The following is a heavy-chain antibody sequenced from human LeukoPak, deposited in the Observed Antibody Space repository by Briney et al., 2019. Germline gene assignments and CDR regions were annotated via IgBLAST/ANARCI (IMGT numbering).Heavy chain of an antibody. CDR3: ARAEDVGSGWYGEPNVDY. Sequence: SSVTVSCKASGNSFVGYGITWVRQAPGQGVAWMGWFNPENENTSYAQKVQCRVSMTADTATRTSYMELRSLRFDDTAVYYGARAEDVGSGWYGEPNVDYWGQGTLVTVSS. CDR1: GNSFVGYG. D-gene: IGHD6-19*01. CDR2: FNPENENT. V-gene: IGHV1-18*01. J-gene: IGHJ4*02.